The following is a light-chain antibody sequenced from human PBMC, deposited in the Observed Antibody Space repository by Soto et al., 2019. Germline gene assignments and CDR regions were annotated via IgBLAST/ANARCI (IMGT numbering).Light chain of an antibody. J-gene: IGKJ4*01. CDR1: ENSTNY. CDR2: DAS. V-gene: IGKV1-9*01. CDR3: QQLTRYPST. Sequence: IQLTQSPSSLSASVGDRVTVTCRASENSTNYLAWYQQKAGNAPKLLIYDASTLHSGVPARFSGSGSGTDFTLTISGLQPEDFSTYHCQQLTRYPSTFGGGTKVEI.